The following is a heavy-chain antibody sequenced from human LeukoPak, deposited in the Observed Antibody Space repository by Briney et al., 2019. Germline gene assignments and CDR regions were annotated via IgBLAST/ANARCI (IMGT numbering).Heavy chain of an antibody. J-gene: IGHJ6*03. V-gene: IGHV1-2*02. CDR1: GYSFTGYY. Sequence: GASVKVSCKASGYSFTGYYIHWVRQGPGQGLEWMGWINPDGGFTKSAQKFQGRVTMTRDKSINTVYMELSGLTSDDTALYYCARGPNHYYYMDFWGKGTTVSASS. D-gene: IGHD2-8*01. CDR3: ARGPNHYYYMDF. CDR2: INPDGGFT.